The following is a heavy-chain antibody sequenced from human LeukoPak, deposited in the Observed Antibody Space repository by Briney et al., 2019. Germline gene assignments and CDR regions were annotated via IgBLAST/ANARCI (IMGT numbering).Heavy chain of an antibody. J-gene: IGHJ4*02. CDR3: AREKSTTWLQEDYFDY. V-gene: IGHV3-30-3*01. Sequence: GRSLRLSCAASGFTFSSYAMHWVRQAPGKGLEWVAVISYDGSNKYYADSVKGRFTISRDNSKNTLYLQMNSLRAEDTAVYYCAREKSTTWLQEDYFDYWGQGTLVTVSS. D-gene: IGHD5-12*01. CDR1: GFTFSSYA. CDR2: ISYDGSNK.